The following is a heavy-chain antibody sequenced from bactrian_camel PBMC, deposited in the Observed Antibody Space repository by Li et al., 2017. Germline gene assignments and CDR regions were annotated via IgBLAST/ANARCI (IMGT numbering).Heavy chain of an antibody. Sequence: HVQLVESGGGSVLPGGSLSLSCTASEYIYGDHCMGWFRETPGNERERVAIMDDDGSPTYLESVEGRFTVTRDSDNTGPNLQMDSLIPEDTAMYYCVADSSFRCRGLSIPLFQGSFSYWGQGTQVTVS. CDR2: MDDDGSP. V-gene: IGHV3S53*01. CDR1: EYIYGDHC. CDR3: VADSSFRCRGLSIPLFQGSFSY. D-gene: IGHD3*01. J-gene: IGHJ6*01.